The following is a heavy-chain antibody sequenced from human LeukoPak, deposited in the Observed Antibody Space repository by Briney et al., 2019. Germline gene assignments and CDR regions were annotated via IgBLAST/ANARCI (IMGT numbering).Heavy chain of an antibody. Sequence: GGSLRLSCAASGFTVSSNYMSWVRQAPGKGLEWVSVIYSGGSTYYADSVKGRFTISRDNSKNTLYLQMNSLRAEDTAVYYCARGPPGNWSDPWGQGTLVTVSS. CDR2: IYSGGST. CDR3: ARGPPGNWSDP. V-gene: IGHV3-53*01. J-gene: IGHJ5*02. CDR1: GFTVSSNY.